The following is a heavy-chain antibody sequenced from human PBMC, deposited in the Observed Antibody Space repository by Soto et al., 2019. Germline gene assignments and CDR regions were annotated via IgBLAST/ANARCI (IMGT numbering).Heavy chain of an antibody. V-gene: IGHV3-30*03. D-gene: IGHD6-19*01. J-gene: IGHJ3*02. CDR1: GFTFSSYG. CDR2: ISYDGSNK. Sequence: GGSLRLSCAASGFTFSSYGMHWVRQAPGKGLEWVAVISYDGSNKYYADSVKGRFTISRDNAKNSLYLQMNSLRAEDTAVYYCARIGIAVAADAFDIWGQGTMVTVSS. CDR3: ARIGIAVAADAFDI.